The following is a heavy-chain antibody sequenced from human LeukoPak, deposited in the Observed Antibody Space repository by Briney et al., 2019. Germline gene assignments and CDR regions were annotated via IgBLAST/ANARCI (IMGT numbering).Heavy chain of an antibody. Sequence: GGSLRLSCAASGFTFSSYSMNWVRQAPGKGLEWVSSIGTGSSYIYYADSVKGRFTISRDNAKNSLYLQMNSLRAEDTAVYYCARSGVGATTGDYYYYYGMDVWGQGTTVTVSS. D-gene: IGHD1-26*01. CDR1: GFTFSSYS. CDR3: ARSGVGATTGDYYYYYGMDV. J-gene: IGHJ6*02. CDR2: IGTGSSYI. V-gene: IGHV3-21*01.